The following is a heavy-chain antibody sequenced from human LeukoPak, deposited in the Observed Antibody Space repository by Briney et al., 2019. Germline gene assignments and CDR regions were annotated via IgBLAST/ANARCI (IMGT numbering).Heavy chain of an antibody. CDR3: ARRYYYDTIGYYDC. CDR2: ISHSAST. D-gene: IGHD3-22*01. V-gene: IGHV4-38-2*01. J-gene: IGHJ4*02. Sequence: PSETLSLTCVVSSYSFSGGYYWGWIRQPPGKGLEWIGSISHSASTYYNPSFKSRVTMSIDTSRNQFSLKLSSVTAADTAVYYCARRYYYDTIGYYDCWGQGTLVTVSP. CDR1: SYSFSGGYY.